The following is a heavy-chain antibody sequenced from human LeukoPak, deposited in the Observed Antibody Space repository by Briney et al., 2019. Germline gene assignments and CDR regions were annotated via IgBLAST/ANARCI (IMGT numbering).Heavy chain of an antibody. CDR3: VREARGYHYTYFDY. D-gene: IGHD5-18*01. J-gene: IGHJ4*02. CDR1: GFTLGGHD. V-gene: IGHV3-13*01. CDR2: VSAGHHA. Sequence: PGGSLRLSCTASGFTLGGHDMPWVRQTTGAGLGRVAAVSAGHHAFYAGYVKGRFTVSREVAKNSLYLQMNTLRAGDTAVYFCVREARGYHYTYFDYWGQGYLVTVSS.